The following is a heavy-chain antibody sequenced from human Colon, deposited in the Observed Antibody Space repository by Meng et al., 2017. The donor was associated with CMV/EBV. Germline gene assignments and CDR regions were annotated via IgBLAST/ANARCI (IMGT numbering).Heavy chain of an antibody. CDR3: ASSRGPGGYFYGMDT. D-gene: IGHD3-10*01. V-gene: IGHV3-53*01. J-gene: IGHJ6*02. Sequence: GESLKISCAASGFTVSSNYMSWVRQAPGKGLEWVSVIYSGGSTYYADSVKGRFTISRDNAKNMLSLQMNSLRADDTAVYYCASSRGPGGYFYGMDTWGQGTTVTVSS. CDR2: IYSGGST. CDR1: GFTVSSNY.